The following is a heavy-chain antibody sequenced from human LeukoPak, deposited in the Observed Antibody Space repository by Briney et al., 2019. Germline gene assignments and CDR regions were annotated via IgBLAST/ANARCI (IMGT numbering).Heavy chain of an antibody. CDR2: ISDSGNT. CDR1: GFTLSSYA. Sequence: GGSLRLSCAASGFTLSSYAMSWVRQAPGKGLEWVSAISDSGNTYHADSVKGRFTISRDSSKNTLFLQMNRLRPEDAAVYYCAKDALLYPYNWFDPWGQGTLVTVSS. V-gene: IGHV3-23*01. J-gene: IGHJ5*02. CDR3: AKDALLYPYNWFDP. D-gene: IGHD2-2*02.